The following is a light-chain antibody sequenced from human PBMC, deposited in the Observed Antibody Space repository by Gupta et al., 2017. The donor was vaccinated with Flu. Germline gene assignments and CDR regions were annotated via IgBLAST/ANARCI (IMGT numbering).Light chain of an antibody. CDR1: QSVSNNY. CDR2: GAS. V-gene: IGKV3-20*01. Sequence: TLSFSPGERATLSCRASQSVSNNYLAWYQQKPGQAPRVLIYGASSRATGIPDRFTGSGSGTDFTLTISRLEPEDFAVYYCHQYAGLPPWAFGQGTKVDIK. CDR3: HQYAGLPPWA. J-gene: IGKJ1*01.